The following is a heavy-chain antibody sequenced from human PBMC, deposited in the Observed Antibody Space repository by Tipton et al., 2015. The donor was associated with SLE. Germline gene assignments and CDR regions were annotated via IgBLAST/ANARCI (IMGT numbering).Heavy chain of an antibody. CDR2: IYRAGDT. J-gene: IGHJ2*01. D-gene: IGHD2-21*01. V-gene: IGHV3-53*01. Sequence: GSLRLSCAASGFSVSSNYMSWVRQAPGKGLEWVSVIYRAGDTYYADSVKGRFTISRDNSKNTVYLHMNSLRADDTAIYYCAKGGVVRHYFDLWGRGTLVTVSS. CDR1: GFSVSSNY. CDR3: AKGGVVRHYFDL.